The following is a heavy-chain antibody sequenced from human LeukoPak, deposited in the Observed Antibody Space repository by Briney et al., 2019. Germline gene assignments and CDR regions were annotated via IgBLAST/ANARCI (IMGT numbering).Heavy chain of an antibody. Sequence: PSETLSLTCAVYGGSFSGYYWSWIRQPPGKGLEWIGEINHSGSTNYNPSLKSRVTRSVDTSKNQFSLKLSSVTAADTAVYYCARGTLWPGSFDIWGQGTMVTVSS. CDR1: GGSFSGYY. D-gene: IGHD5-18*01. J-gene: IGHJ3*02. V-gene: IGHV4-34*01. CDR3: ARGTLWPGSFDI. CDR2: INHSGST.